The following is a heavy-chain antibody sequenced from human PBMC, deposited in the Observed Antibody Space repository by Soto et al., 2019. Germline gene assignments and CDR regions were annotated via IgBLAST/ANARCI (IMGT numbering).Heavy chain of an antibody. D-gene: IGHD5-18*01. Sequence: QMQLQESGPGLVKPSETLSLTCTVSGASINNYYWSWIRQPPGKGLEWIGYIYYGGSTSYNPALKSRVTRSVDTSKNQFSLMLGSVTVADTAVYYCARDRDNYGTMDVWGQGTAVTVSS. CDR1: GASINNYY. CDR2: IYYGGST. CDR3: ARDRDNYGTMDV. V-gene: IGHV4-59*01. J-gene: IGHJ6*02.